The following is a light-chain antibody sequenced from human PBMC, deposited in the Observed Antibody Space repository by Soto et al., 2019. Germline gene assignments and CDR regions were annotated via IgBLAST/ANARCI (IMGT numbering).Light chain of an antibody. CDR3: QQYNNWPS. J-gene: IGKJ5*01. Sequence: MTQSPGTLSLSPGERATLSCRASQSVASNYLAWYQQKPGQAPRLLIYGASSRATGIPDRFSGSGSGTEFTLTISSLQSEDFAVYYCQQYNNWPSFGQGTRLEI. V-gene: IGKV3D-15*01. CDR1: QSVASN. CDR2: GAS.